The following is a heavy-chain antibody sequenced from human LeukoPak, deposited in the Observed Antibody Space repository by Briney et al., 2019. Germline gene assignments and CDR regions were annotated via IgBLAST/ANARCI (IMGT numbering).Heavy chain of an antibody. D-gene: IGHD4-17*01. CDR1: GFTFSNYG. CDR3: GRESVDYVVDY. V-gene: IGHV3-33*01. J-gene: IGHJ4*02. CDR2: LWFDGSNT. Sequence: PGGSLRLSCAASGFTFSNYGMHWVRQAPGKGLEWVAALWFDGSNTNYADSVKGRFTVSRDNSKNTLYLQMNSLRAEDTAVYYCGRESVDYVVDYWGQGTLVTVSS.